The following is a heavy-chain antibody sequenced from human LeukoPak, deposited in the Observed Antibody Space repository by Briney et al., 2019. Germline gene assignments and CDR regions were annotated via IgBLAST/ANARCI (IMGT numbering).Heavy chain of an antibody. J-gene: IGHJ4*02. D-gene: IGHD6-19*01. CDR2: ISGGGGST. Sequence: PGGSLRLSCAASGFTFSNYVMTWVRQAPGKGLECVSVISGGGGSTYYADSVKGRFTISRDDSTNTLYLQMNSLRAEDTAVYYCARGTYSSGWSLDYWGQGTLVTVSS. CDR1: GFTFSNYV. CDR3: ARGTYSSGWSLDY. V-gene: IGHV3-23*01.